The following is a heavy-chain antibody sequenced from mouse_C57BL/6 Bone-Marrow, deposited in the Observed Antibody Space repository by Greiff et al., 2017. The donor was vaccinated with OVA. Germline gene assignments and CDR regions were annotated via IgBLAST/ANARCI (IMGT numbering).Heavy chain of an antibody. Sequence: SGAELVKPGASVKLSCKASGYTFTEYTIHWVKQRSGQGLEWIGWFYPGRGGIKYNEKFKDKATLTADKSSSTVYMELISLTSEDSAVYFCARHPYSSGYGYAMDYWGQGTSVTVSS. J-gene: IGHJ4*01. CDR3: ARHPYSSGYGYAMDY. V-gene: IGHV1-62-2*01. D-gene: IGHD3-2*02. CDR2: FYPGRGGI. CDR1: GYTFTEYT.